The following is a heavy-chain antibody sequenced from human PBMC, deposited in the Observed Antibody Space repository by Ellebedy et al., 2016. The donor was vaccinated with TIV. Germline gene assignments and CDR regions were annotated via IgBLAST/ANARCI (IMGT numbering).Heavy chain of an antibody. V-gene: IGHV3-30*03. Sequence: GGSLRLSXAASGFTFKNYGMHWVRQAPGKGLDWVAVISYDGRNNRYADFVRGRLTISRDNSKNTLYLQMNSLRSEDTAVYYCARDPNPKGEYYYYYMDVWGKGTTVTVSS. CDR3: ARDPNPKGEYYYYYMDV. D-gene: IGHD3-16*01. J-gene: IGHJ6*03. CDR2: ISYDGRNN. CDR1: GFTFKNYG.